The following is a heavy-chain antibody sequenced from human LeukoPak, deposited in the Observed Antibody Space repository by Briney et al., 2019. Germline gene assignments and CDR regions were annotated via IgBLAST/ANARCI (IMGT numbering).Heavy chain of an antibody. CDR3: ARGAPPQN. CDR2: IYTSGST. J-gene: IGHJ4*02. CDR1: GGSISSGSYY. Sequence: PSQTLSLTCTVSGGSISSGSYYWSWIRQPAGKGLEWIGRIYTSGSTNYNPSLKSRVTISVDTSKNQFSLKLSSVTAADTAVYYCARGAPPQNWGQGTLVTVSS. V-gene: IGHV4-61*02.